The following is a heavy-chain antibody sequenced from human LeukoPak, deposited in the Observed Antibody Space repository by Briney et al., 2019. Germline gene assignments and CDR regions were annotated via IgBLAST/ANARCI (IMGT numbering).Heavy chain of an antibody. CDR2: INHSGYT. J-gene: IGHJ4*02. V-gene: IGHV4-34*01. CDR3: TRMTTGHDY. Sequence: SETLSLTCAVSGVSFGDYYWSWVRQTPGKGLEWIGEINHSGYTNDSPSLKSRVTLSIDTSRKQFSLNLRSVTVADAGIYYCTRMTTGHDYWGQGTLVTVSS. D-gene: IGHD4-17*01. CDR1: GVSFGDYY.